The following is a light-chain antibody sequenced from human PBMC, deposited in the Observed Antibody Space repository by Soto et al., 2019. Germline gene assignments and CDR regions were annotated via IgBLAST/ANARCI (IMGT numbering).Light chain of an antibody. J-gene: IGKJ2*01. CDR1: QSINNH. CDR3: QQYSRTPYT. CDR2: GAS. Sequence: VVMMQSPATLSVSPGERATLSCRASQSINNHVAWYQQKPGQAPSLLIYGASTRATGIPARFSGSGSGTEFTLTISSLQSEDFAVYYCQQYSRTPYTFGQGTKVDIK. V-gene: IGKV3-15*01.